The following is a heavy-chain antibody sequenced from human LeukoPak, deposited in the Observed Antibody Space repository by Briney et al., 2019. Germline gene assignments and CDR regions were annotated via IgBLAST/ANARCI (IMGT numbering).Heavy chain of an antibody. CDR1: GYTFTGYY. Sequence: ASVKVSCKASGYTFTGYYMHWVRQAPGQGLEWMGWISAYNGNTNYAQKLQGRVTMTTDTSTSTAYMELRSLRSDDTAVYYCARGGSTVTFDYWGQGTLVTVSS. CDR2: ISAYNGNT. J-gene: IGHJ4*02. CDR3: ARGGSTVTFDY. D-gene: IGHD4-17*01. V-gene: IGHV1-18*04.